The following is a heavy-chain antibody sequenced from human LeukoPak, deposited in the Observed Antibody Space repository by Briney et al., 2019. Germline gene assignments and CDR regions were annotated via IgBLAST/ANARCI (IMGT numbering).Heavy chain of an antibody. CDR1: GFTFSSYE. D-gene: IGHD3-10*01. V-gene: IGHV3-23*01. CDR2: ISGSGGST. CDR3: TTTASYSSGSYYWAFDY. J-gene: IGHJ4*02. Sequence: PGGSLRLSCAASGFTFSSYEMNWVRQAPGKGLEWVSAISGSGGSTYYADSVKGRFTISRDDSKNTLYLQMNSLKTEDTAVYYCTTTASYSSGSYYWAFDYWGQGTLVTVSS.